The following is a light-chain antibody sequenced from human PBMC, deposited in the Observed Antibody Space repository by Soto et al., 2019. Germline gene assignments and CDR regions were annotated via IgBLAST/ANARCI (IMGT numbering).Light chain of an antibody. V-gene: IGLV2-14*01. CDR2: DVS. CDR1: SSDVGGYNY. Sequence: QSVLTQPASVSGSPGQSITISCTGTSSDVGGYNYVSWYQQHPGKAPKLMIYDVSNRPSGVSDRFSGSKSGNTASLTISGLLAEDEADYYCSSYTSSSTRVFGTGTKLTVL. J-gene: IGLJ1*01. CDR3: SSYTSSSTRV.